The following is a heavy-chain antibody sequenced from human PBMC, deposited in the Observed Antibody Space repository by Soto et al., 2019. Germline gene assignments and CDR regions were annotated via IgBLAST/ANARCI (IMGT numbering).Heavy chain of an antibody. J-gene: IGHJ6*03. CDR3: ARGVVVAATTYYYYYMDV. D-gene: IGHD2-15*01. V-gene: IGHV4-59*08. Sequence: QVQLQESGPGLAKPSETLSLTCTVSGGSISSYYWSWIRQPPGKGLEWIGYIYYSGSTNYNPSLTSRVTITVDTSKNQFSMKLSSVTAAATAVYSCARGVVVAATTYYYYYMDVWGKGTTVTVSS. CDR2: IYYSGST. CDR1: GGSISSYY.